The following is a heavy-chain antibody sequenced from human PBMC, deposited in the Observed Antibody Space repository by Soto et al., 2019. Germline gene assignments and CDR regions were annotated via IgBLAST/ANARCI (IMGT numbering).Heavy chain of an antibody. CDR2: IYYSGST. CDR1: GGSISSYF. Sequence: SETLSLSCTVSGGSISSYFWSWIRQQPGKGLEWIGYIYYSGSTNYNPSLKSRVTISVDTSKNQFSLKLSSVAAADTAVYYCARVRDFYDILTGDYYYGMDVWGQGTTVTVSS. V-gene: IGHV4-59*01. CDR3: ARVRDFYDILTGDYYYGMDV. J-gene: IGHJ6*02. D-gene: IGHD3-9*01.